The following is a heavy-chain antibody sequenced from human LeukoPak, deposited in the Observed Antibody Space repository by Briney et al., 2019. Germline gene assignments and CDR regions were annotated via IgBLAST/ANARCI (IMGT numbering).Heavy chain of an antibody. CDR2: ISSSSVTT. V-gene: IGHV3-48*02. CDR1: GFIFSHYS. CDR3: ARGSLRSGSLIDY. Sequence: GGSLRLSCAASGFIFSHYSVNWVRQAPGKGLEWVSYISSSSVTTYYADSAKGRFTVSRDNAKDSLNLQMNYLRDEDTAVYYCARGSLRSGSLIDYWGQGTLVTVSS. J-gene: IGHJ4*02. D-gene: IGHD6-19*01.